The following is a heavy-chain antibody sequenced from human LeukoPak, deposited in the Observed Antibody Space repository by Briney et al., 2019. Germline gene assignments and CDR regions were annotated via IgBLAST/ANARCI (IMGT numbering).Heavy chain of an antibody. D-gene: IGHD1-26*01. V-gene: IGHV4-4*07. CDR1: GGSIGGYY. J-gene: IGHJ4*02. CDR3: ARDPSGRGYYFDY. CDR2: IYTSGST. Sequence: SETLSLTCTVSGGSIGGYYWSWIRQPAGKGLEWIGRIYTSGSTNYNPSLKSRVSMSVDTSKNQFSLKLRSVTAADTALYYCARDPSGRGYYFDYWGQGTLVTVSS.